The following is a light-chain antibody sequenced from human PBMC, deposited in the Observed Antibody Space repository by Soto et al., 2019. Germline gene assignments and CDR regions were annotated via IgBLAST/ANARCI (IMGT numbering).Light chain of an antibody. CDR3: QQYNSYSRT. CDR1: QSIRSW. Sequence: DIHMTQSPSTLSASVGDRVIITCRASQSIRSWLAWYQQKPGKAPKLLIYKASSLESGVPSRFSGSGSGTEFTLTISSLQPDDFATYYCQQYNSYSRTFG. J-gene: IGKJ1*01. CDR2: KAS. V-gene: IGKV1-5*03.